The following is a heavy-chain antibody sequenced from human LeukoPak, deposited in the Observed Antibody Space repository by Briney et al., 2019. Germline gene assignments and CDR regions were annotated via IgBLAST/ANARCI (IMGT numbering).Heavy chain of an antibody. D-gene: IGHD5-24*01. J-gene: IGHJ4*02. CDR2: FHHSGIT. CDR1: GASISSSNW. V-gene: IGHV4-4*02. Sequence: SETLSLTCVVSGASISSSNWWSWVRQPPGKGLEWIGEFHHSGITNYNPSLKSRVTISVDTSKNQFSLKLSSVTAADTAVYYCARDGGDGYSYWGQGTLVTVSS. CDR3: ARDGGDGYSY.